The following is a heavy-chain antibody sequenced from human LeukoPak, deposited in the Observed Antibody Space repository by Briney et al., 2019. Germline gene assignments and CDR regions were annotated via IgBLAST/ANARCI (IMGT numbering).Heavy chain of an antibody. CDR3: ASVSLGYCSSTSCRSGGY. D-gene: IGHD2-2*01. J-gene: IGHJ4*02. CDR1: GGSFSGYY. V-gene: IGHV4-34*01. CDR2: INHGGST. Sequence: PSETLSLTCAVYGGSFSGYYWSWIRQPPGKGLEWIGEINHGGSTNYNPSLKSRVTISVDTSKNQFSLKLSSVTAADTAVYYCASVSLGYCSSTSCRSGGYWGQGTLVTVSS.